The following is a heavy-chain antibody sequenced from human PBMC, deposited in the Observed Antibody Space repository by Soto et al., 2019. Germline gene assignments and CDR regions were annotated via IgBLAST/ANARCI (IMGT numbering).Heavy chain of an antibody. J-gene: IGHJ4*02. D-gene: IGHD6-6*01. Sequence: PGGSLRLSCEASGFMFNHYAMAWVRQTPGKGLEWVSVISGSTGTTYYADSVKGRFTISRDNSKNTVYLQMSSLRVEDSALYSCAKVIVLGASTLEYWGPGTRVTVS. CDR1: GFMFNHYA. CDR3: AKVIVLGASTLEY. CDR2: ISGSTGTT. V-gene: IGHV3-23*01.